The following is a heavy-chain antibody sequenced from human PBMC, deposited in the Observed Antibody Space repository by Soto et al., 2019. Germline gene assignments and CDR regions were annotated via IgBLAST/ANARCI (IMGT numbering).Heavy chain of an antibody. CDR2: IKFDGSQK. Sequence: EVQLVESGGTVVQPGGSLRLSCTASGFTLSRFWMNWVRQAPGKGLEWVANIKFDGSQKSYVDSVKGRFTISRDNTENSLHLQMDSLRAEDTAVYYCARDADYFDGTHWYDGYDMWGRGTMVTVSS. D-gene: IGHD3-9*01. J-gene: IGHJ3*02. CDR3: ARDADYFDGTHWYDGYDM. V-gene: IGHV3-7*01. CDR1: GFTLSRFW.